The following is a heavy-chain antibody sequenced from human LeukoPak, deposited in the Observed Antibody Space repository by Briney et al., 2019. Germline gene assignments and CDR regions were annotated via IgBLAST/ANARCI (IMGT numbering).Heavy chain of an antibody. V-gene: IGHV4-4*07. J-gene: IGHJ6*03. CDR3: AREGGIAARLSYYYYMDV. CDR1: GGSISSYY. Sequence: SETLSLTCTVSGGSISSYYWSWIRQPAGKGLEWIGRIYTSGSTNYNPSLKSQVTMSVDTSKNQFSLKLSSVTAADTAVYYCAREGGIAARLSYYYYMDVWGKGTTVTVSS. D-gene: IGHD6-6*01. CDR2: IYTSGST.